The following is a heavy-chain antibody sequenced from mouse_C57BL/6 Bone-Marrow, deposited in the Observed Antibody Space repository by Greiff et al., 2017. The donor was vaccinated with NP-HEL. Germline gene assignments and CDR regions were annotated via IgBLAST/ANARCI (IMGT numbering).Heavy chain of an antibody. CDR2: IYPGDGDT. CDR3: ACLYGPAWFAY. CDR1: GYAFSSSW. J-gene: IGHJ3*01. D-gene: IGHD1-1*02. Sequence: VKLMESGPELVKPGASVKISCKASGYAFSSSWMNWVKQRPGQGLEWIGRIYPGDGDTNYNGKFKGKATLTADKSSSTAYMQLSSLTSEDSAVYFCACLYGPAWFAYWGQGTLVTVSA. V-gene: IGHV1-82*01.